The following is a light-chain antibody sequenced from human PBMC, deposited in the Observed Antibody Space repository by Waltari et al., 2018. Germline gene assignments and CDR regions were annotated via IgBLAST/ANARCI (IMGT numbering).Light chain of an antibody. J-gene: IGLJ3*02. CDR2: VNSDGSH. V-gene: IGLV4-69*01. CDR1: SGHSTNV. Sequence: QLVLTQSPSASASLGASVKLTCTLSSGHSTNVIAWLQKRPERGPRYLMKVNSDGSHNKGDEIPVRFSGSSSGAEHYLPISGLQSEDEADYYCQTGGHGTLVFGGGTKLTVL. CDR3: QTGGHGTLV.